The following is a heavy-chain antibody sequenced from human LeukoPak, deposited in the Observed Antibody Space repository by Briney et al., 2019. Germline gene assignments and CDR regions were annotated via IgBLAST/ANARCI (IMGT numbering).Heavy chain of an antibody. CDR2: LSSSRVTI. Sequence: KSGGSLRLSCAASRFTFGSYSMTWVRQAPGKGLEWVSSLSSSRVTIYYADSVKGRFTISRDNAKNSLYLQMNSLRAEDTAVYYCASSVPGSPYFFDWGQGTLVTVSS. CDR1: RFTFGSYS. CDR3: ASSVPGSPYFFD. V-gene: IGHV3-21*01. J-gene: IGHJ4*02. D-gene: IGHD2/OR15-2a*01.